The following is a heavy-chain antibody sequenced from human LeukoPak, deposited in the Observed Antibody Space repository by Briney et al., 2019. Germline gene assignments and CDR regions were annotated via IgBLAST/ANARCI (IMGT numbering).Heavy chain of an antibody. D-gene: IGHD1/OR15-1a*01. CDR1: GFTFSSYW. CDR3: LATTRSRAFDY. CDR2: IRQDGSVQ. J-gene: IGHJ4*02. Sequence: PGGSLRLSCAASGFTFSSYWMSWVRQAPGKGLEWVSNIRQDGSVQNYVDSVKGRFTISRDNPKNSVYLQMSSLRAEDTAVYYCLATTRSRAFDYWGQGTLVTVSS. V-gene: IGHV3-7*01.